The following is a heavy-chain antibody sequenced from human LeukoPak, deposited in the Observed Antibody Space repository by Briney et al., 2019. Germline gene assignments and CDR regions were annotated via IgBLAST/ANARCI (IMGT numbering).Heavy chain of an antibody. J-gene: IGHJ5*02. CDR2: IYSGGST. V-gene: IGHV3-53*05. Sequence: GGSLRLSCAASGFTVSSDYMSWVRQAPGKGLEWVSVIYSGGSTYYADSVKGRFTISRDKSKNTVYLQMNSLRFEDTAMYYCARNRFDPWGQGTLVTVSS. CDR3: ARNRFDP. CDR1: GFTVSSDY.